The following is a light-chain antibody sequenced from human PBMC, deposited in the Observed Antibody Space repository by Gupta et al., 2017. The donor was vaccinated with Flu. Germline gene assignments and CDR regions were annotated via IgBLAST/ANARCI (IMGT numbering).Light chain of an antibody. V-gene: IGLV2-11*01. CDR1: NSDVGGYDY. CDR2: DVT. CDR3: CSYAGSYTWV. Sequence: QPALTQPRSVSGSPGQSVTISCTGTNSDVGGYDYVSWYQQYPGKAPKFMIYDVTKRPSGVPDRFSGSKSGNTASLTISGLQAEDEADYYCCSYAGSYTWVFGGGTKLTVV. J-gene: IGLJ3*02.